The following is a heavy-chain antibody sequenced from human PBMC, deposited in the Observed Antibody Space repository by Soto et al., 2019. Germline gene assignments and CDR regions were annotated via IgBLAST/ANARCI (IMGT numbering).Heavy chain of an antibody. V-gene: IGHV3-30*03. Sequence: VQLVESGGGVVQPGRSLRLSCAASGFTFSSYGMHWVRQAPGKGLEWVAVISYDGSNKYYADSVKGRFTISRDNSKNTLYLQMNSLRAEDTAVYYCATPLRFLEWLLGGFGYWGQGTLVTVSS. CDR2: ISYDGSNK. CDR1: GFTFSSYG. CDR3: ATPLRFLEWLLGGFGY. J-gene: IGHJ4*02. D-gene: IGHD3-3*01.